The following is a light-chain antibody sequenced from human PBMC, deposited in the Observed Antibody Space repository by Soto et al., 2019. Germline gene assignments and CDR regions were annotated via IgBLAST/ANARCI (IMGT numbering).Light chain of an antibody. V-gene: IGKV3-11*01. CDR2: DAS. CDR3: QQYNNWPPT. CDR1: HSVRRY. Sequence: EIVLTQSPATLSLSPGERATLSCRASHSVRRYLAWYQQKPGQAPRLLIYDASTRATGIPARFSGSGSETDFTLTISSLQSEDFAVYYCQQYNNWPPTFGQGTRLEIK. J-gene: IGKJ5*01.